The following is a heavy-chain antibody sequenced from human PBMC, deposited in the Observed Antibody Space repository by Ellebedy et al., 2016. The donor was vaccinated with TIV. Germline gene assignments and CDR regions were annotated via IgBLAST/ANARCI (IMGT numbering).Heavy chain of an antibody. CDR2: IKRDGSDE. J-gene: IGHJ4*02. V-gene: IGHV3-7*01. Sequence: GESLKISXAASGFTLSNYWMSWVRQAPGKGLEWVANIKRDGSDEYYVDSVKGRFTISRDNAKNSLYLQMNSLRAEDTAVYYCAGRGYWGQGTLVTVSS. CDR3: AGRGY. CDR1: GFTLSNYW.